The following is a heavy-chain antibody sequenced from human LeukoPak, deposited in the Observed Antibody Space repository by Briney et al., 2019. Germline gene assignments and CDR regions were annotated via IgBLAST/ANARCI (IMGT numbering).Heavy chain of an antibody. CDR1: GFTVSSNY. Sequence: GGSLRLSCAASGFTVSSNYMSWVRQAPGKGLEWVSVIYSGGSTYYADSVKGRFTISRDNSKNTLYLQMNSLRAEDTAVYYCARDCSSGSCYDGFDSWGQGTLVTVSS. CDR3: ARDCSSGSCYDGFDS. V-gene: IGHV3-53*01. J-gene: IGHJ4*02. CDR2: IYSGGST. D-gene: IGHD2-2*01.